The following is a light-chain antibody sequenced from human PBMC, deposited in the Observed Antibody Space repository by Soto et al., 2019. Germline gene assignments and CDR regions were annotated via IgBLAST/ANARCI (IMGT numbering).Light chain of an antibody. Sequence: DIQMTQSPSSLSASVGDRVTITCRASQAISNYLAWYQQKPGKVPKLLIYAASTLQSGVPSRFSGSGSWTDFTLTISSLQPEDVATYYCQRYNSAPLTFGGGTKVEIK. V-gene: IGKV1-27*01. CDR1: QAISNY. CDR3: QRYNSAPLT. J-gene: IGKJ4*01. CDR2: AAS.